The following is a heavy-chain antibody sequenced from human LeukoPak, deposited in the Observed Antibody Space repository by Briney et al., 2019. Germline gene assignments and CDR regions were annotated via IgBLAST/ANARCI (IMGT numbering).Heavy chain of an antibody. D-gene: IGHD2-15*01. CDR3: ARVPVVSDDAFDI. CDR1: GFTFSSYA. Sequence: GGSLRLSCAASGFTFSSYAMHWVRQAPGKGLEWVAVISYDGSNKYYADSVKGRFAISRDNSKNTLYLQMNSLRAEDTAVYYCARVPVVSDDAFDIWGQGTMVTVSS. V-gene: IGHV3-30*09. CDR2: ISYDGSNK. J-gene: IGHJ3*02.